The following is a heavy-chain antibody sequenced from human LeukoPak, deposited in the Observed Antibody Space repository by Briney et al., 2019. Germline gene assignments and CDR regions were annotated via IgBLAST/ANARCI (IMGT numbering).Heavy chain of an antibody. J-gene: IGHJ5*02. V-gene: IGHV3-23*01. D-gene: IGHD3-9*01. CDR2: ISGSGDNT. CDR1: GFTFSSQG. Sequence: GWTLRLSCAACGFTFSSQGLSGVRQAPGKGLEGVSTISGSGDNTYYEDSVKGRFTISRDNSKNTLYLKMKSLRAEDTAVYYCARHLTGYYGLYNWFDPWGQGTLVTVSS. CDR3: ARHLTGYYGLYNWFDP.